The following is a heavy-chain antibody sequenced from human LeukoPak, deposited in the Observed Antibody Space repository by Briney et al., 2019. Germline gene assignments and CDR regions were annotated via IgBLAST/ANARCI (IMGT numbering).Heavy chain of an antibody. Sequence: GGSLRLSCAASGFTFSSYAMSWVRQAPGKGLEWVSAISGSGGSTYYADSVKGRFTISRDNSKNTLYLQMNSLRAAETAVYYCAKDPDSSGYFVDYWGQGTLVAVSS. CDR1: GFTFSSYA. V-gene: IGHV3-23*01. J-gene: IGHJ4*02. D-gene: IGHD3-22*01. CDR3: AKDPDSSGYFVDY. CDR2: ISGSGGST.